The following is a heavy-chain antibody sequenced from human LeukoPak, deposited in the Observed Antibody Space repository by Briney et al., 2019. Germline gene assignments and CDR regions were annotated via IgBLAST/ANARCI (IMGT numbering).Heavy chain of an antibody. CDR3: AKDGGDFWSGYPFDY. D-gene: IGHD3-3*01. CDR1: GFTFGSYA. CDR2: ISGSGGST. Sequence: GGSLRLSCAASGFTFGSYAMSWVRQAPGKGLEWVSAISGSGGSTYYADSVKGRFTISRDNSKDTLYLQMNSLRAEDTAVYYCAKDGGDFWSGYPFDYWGQGTLVTVSS. J-gene: IGHJ4*02. V-gene: IGHV3-23*01.